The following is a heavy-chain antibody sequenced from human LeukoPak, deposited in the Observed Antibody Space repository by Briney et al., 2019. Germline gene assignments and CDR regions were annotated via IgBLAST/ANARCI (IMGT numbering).Heavy chain of an antibody. D-gene: IGHD2-2*01. V-gene: IGHV3-30-3*01. J-gene: IGHJ4*02. CDR2: ISYDGSNK. CDR1: GFTFSSYA. CDR3: ARDYRLGDIVVVPPDY. Sequence: GGSLRLSCAASGFTFSSYAMHWVRQAPGKGLEWVAVISYDGSNKYYADSVKGRFTISRDNSKNTLYLQMNSLRAEDTAVYYCARDYRLGDIVVVPPDYWGQGTLVTVSS.